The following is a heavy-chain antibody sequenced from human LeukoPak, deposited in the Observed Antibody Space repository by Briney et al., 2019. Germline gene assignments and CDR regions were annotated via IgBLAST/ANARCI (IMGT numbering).Heavy chain of an antibody. CDR1: GFTFSGYW. Sequence: PGGSLRLSCAASGFTFSGYWMTWVRQAPGKGLEWVATINQDGNEKYCVDSVEGRFTISRGNAKNSLYLQLNSLRAEDTAVYYCATRGAVAGRLGYWGQGTLVTVSS. D-gene: IGHD6-19*01. V-gene: IGHV3-7*05. CDR3: ATRGAVAGRLGY. CDR2: INQDGNEK. J-gene: IGHJ4*02.